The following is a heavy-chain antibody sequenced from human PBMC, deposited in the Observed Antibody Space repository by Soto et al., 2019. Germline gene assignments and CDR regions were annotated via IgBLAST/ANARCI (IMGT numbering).Heavy chain of an antibody. D-gene: IGHD3-9*01. CDR3: ALKLEIRDCDWFGADI. J-gene: IGHJ3*02. V-gene: IGHV3-23*01. CDR1: GFTFSNYA. CDR2: ISDNGGVT. Sequence: EVQLLESGGGLVQPGGSLRLSCAASGFTFSNYAMSWVRQAPGKGLEWVSAISDNGGVTHFADSVKGRFTISRDNSKNTLYLQMNSLRAEDTAVYYCALKLEIRDCDWFGADICGQGTMVTVSS.